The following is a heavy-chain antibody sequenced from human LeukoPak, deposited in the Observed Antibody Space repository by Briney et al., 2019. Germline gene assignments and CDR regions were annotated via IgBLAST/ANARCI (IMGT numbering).Heavy chain of an antibody. Sequence: PSETLSLTCAVYGGSFSGYHGTWIRQSPGKGLEWIGDINPSGSTYYNPSLKSRLTISVDTSKNQFSLKLRSVTAADTAVYYCARGRHDITMIVVVMTSASYYLDVWGKGTTVTVS. D-gene: IGHD3-22*01. CDR3: ARGRHDITMIVVVMTSASYYLDV. J-gene: IGHJ6*03. V-gene: IGHV4-34*01. CDR2: INPSGST. CDR1: GGSFSGYH.